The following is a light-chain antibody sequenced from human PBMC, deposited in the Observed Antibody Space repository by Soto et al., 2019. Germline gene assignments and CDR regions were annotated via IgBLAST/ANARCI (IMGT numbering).Light chain of an antibody. CDR3: QKYNSAPWT. Sequence: IQMTQSASSLSASVGDRVTISCRASQGIGNALGWYQQKPGKPPKVLIYGASTLRSGVPSRFSGSGSGTDFTLTISSLQPEDVATYYCQKYNSAPWTFGQGTKVDIK. V-gene: IGKV1-27*01. CDR2: GAS. J-gene: IGKJ1*01. CDR1: QGIGNA.